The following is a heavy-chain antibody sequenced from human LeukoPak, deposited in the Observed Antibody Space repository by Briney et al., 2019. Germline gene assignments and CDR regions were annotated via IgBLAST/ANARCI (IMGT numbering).Heavy chain of an antibody. CDR3: AKERTRGGGFDY. Sequence: PGRSLRLSCAASGFTFDDYAMHWVRQAPGKGLEWVSGISWNSGSIGYADSAKGRFTISRDNAKNSLYLQMNSLRAEDTALYYCAKERTRGGGFDYWGQGTLVTVSS. CDR1: GFTFDDYA. J-gene: IGHJ4*02. V-gene: IGHV3-9*01. CDR2: ISWNSGSI. D-gene: IGHD3-16*01.